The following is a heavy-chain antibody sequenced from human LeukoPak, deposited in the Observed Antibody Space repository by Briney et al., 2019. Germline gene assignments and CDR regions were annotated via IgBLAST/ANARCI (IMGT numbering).Heavy chain of an antibody. CDR1: GYTFTGYY. J-gene: IGHJ6*03. CDR2: INPNSGGT. D-gene: IGHD1-1*01. CDR3: ARAGSGSSHMGV. Sequence: ASVKVSCKASGYTFTGYYMHWVRQAPGQGLEWMGWINPNSGGTNYAQKFQGRVTMTRDTSISTAYMELSSLRSEDTAVYYCARAGSGSSHMGVWGKGATVTVSS. V-gene: IGHV1-2*02.